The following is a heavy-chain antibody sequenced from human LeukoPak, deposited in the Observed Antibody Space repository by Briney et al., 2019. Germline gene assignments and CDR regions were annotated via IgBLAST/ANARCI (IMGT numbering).Heavy chain of an antibody. D-gene: IGHD2-8*01. Sequence: VKVSCKASGYTFTGYYMHWVRQAPGQGLEWMGWINPNSGGTNYAQKLQGRVTMTRDTSISTAYMELSRLRSDDTAVHYCARVSLPPGDCTNGVCYPPYYFDYWGQGTLVTVSS. CDR2: INPNSGGT. J-gene: IGHJ4*02. CDR3: ARVSLPPGDCTNGVCYPPYYFDY. V-gene: IGHV1-2*02. CDR1: GYTFTGYY.